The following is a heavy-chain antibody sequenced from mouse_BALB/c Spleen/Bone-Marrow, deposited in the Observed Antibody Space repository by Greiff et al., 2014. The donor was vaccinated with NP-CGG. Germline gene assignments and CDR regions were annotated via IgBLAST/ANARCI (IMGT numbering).Heavy chain of an antibody. J-gene: IGHJ2*01. CDR3: ARYRLGTYFDY. V-gene: IGHV14-3*02. CDR1: GFNIKDTY. D-gene: IGHD2-14*01. Sequence: VQLQQSGAELVKPGASVKLSRTASGFNIKDTYMHWVKQRPEQGLEWIGRLDPANGNTKYDPKFQGKATITADTSSNTAYLQLSSLTSEDTAVYYCARYRLGTYFDYWGQGTTLTVSS. CDR2: LDPANGNT.